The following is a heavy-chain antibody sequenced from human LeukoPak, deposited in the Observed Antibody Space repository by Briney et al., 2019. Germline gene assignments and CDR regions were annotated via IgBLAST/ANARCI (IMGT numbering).Heavy chain of an antibody. D-gene: IGHD3-9*01. J-gene: IGHJ4*02. Sequence: GGSLRLSCAASGFTFSSYAMSWVRQAPGKGLEWVSAISGSDSTYYADSVKGRFTISRDNSKNTLYMQMNSLRAEDTAIYYCAKGVRFLDWWILDYWGQGSLVTVSS. CDR3: AKGVRFLDWWILDY. V-gene: IGHV3-23*01. CDR2: ISGSDST. CDR1: GFTFSSYA.